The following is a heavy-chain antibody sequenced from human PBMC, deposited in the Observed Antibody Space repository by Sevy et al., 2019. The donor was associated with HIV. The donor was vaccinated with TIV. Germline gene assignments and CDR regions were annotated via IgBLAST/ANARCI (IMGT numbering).Heavy chain of an antibody. V-gene: IGHV4-39*01. Sequence: SETLSLTCTVYGDSISRSNYYWGWIRQPPGKGLEWIGNLYYSGTTYYTPSLKSRVTIFVDTSKNQFSLKLNSVTAADTAVYYCARLSFSSGTLFDTWGQGTLVTVSS. D-gene: IGHD3-3*01. J-gene: IGHJ4*02. CDR3: ARLSFSSGTLFDT. CDR1: GDSISRSNYY. CDR2: LYYSGTT.